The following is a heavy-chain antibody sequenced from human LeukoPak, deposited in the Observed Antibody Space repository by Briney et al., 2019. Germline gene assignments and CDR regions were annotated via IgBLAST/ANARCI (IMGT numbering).Heavy chain of an antibody. J-gene: IGHJ4*02. CDR1: GFTFSSYW. CDR2: IKEDGSEK. V-gene: IGHV3-7*01. Sequence: GGSLRLSCAASGFTFSSYWMSWVRQAPGKGLEWVANIKEDGSEKYYVDSVKGRFTISRDNAKNSLSLQVNSLSAEDTAVYYCARSRSGYYEDYWGQGTLVTVSS. D-gene: IGHD3-22*01. CDR3: ARSRSGYYEDY.